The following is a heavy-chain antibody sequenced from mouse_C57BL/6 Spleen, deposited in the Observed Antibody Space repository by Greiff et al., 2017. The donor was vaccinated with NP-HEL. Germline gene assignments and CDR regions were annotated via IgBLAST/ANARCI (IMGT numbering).Heavy chain of an antibody. Sequence: EVQLMESGGGLVKPGGSLKLSCAASGFTFSSYAMSWVRQTPEKRLEWVATISDGGSYTYYPDNVKGRFTISRDNAKNNLYLQMSHLKSEDTAMYYCARDDGYYGYFDVWGTGTTVTVSS. CDR1: GFTFSSYA. J-gene: IGHJ1*03. CDR3: ARDDGYYGYFDV. D-gene: IGHD2-3*01. CDR2: ISDGGSYT. V-gene: IGHV5-4*01.